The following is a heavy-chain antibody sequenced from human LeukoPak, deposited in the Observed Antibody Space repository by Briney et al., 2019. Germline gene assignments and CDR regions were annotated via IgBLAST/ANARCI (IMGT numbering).Heavy chain of an antibody. D-gene: IGHD6-19*01. CDR3: ARDWGSSGWYNWFDP. V-gene: IGHV3-30*03. J-gene: IGHJ5*02. Sequence: GGSLRLSCAPSGFTFSRHGMHWVRQAPGKGLEWVAIISNDGSRKYYAHSVEGRFTISRDNSKNTLYLQMDSLRAEDTAVYYCARDWGSSGWYNWFDPWGQGTLVTVSS. CDR1: GFTFSRHG. CDR2: ISNDGSRK.